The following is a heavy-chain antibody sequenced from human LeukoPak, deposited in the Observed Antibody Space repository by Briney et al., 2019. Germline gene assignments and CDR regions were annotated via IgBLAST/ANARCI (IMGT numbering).Heavy chain of an antibody. CDR1: GFTFSSYA. D-gene: IGHD6-13*01. Sequence: LSGGSLRLSCAASGFTFSSYAMSWVRQAPGKGLEWVSAISGSGGSTYYADSVKGRFTISRDNSKNTLYLQMNSLRAEDTAVYYCAKVGGSSWYSRINNWFDPWGQGTLVTVSS. J-gene: IGHJ5*02. CDR3: AKVGGSSWYSRINNWFDP. CDR2: ISGSGGST. V-gene: IGHV3-23*01.